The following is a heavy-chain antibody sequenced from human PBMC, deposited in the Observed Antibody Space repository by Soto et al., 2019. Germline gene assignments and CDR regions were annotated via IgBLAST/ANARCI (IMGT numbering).Heavy chain of an antibody. D-gene: IGHD3-3*01. CDR2: IYYSGST. CDR1: GGSISSSSYY. J-gene: IGHJ5*02. CDR3: ARHVGLPDFWSSRPHHNWFDP. V-gene: IGHV4-39*01. Sequence: KTSETLSLTXTVSGGSISSSSYYWGWIRQPPGKGLEWIGSIYYSGSTYYNPSLKSRVTISVDTSKNQFSLKLSSVTAADTAVYYCARHVGLPDFWSSRPHHNWFDPWGQGTLVTVSS.